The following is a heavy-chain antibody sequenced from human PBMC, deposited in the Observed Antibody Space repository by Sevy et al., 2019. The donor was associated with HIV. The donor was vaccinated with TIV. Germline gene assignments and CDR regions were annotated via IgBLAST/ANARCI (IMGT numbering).Heavy chain of an antibody. J-gene: IGHJ3*02. CDR3: ARGLLWFGDDAFDI. V-gene: IGHV3-30-3*01. CDR2: ISYDGSNK. Sequence: GGSLRLSCAASGFTFSSYAMHWVRQAPGKGLEWEAVISYDGSNKYYADSVKSRFTISRDNSKNTLYLQMNSLRAEDTAVYYCARGLLWFGDDAFDIWGQGTMVTVSS. D-gene: IGHD3-10*01. CDR1: GFTFSSYA.